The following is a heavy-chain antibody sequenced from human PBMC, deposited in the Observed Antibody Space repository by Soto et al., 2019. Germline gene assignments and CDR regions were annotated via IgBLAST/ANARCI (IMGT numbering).Heavy chain of an antibody. J-gene: IGHJ6*02. CDR1: GFTFSGYG. Sequence: QVQLVESGGGVVQPGRSLRLSCAASGFTFSGYGMHWVRQAPGKVLEWVALISYDGSNKYYADSVKGRFTISRDNSKNTLYLKMNSLRAEDAAVSYCAKDKGPYSYSTYGMDVWGQGPTVTVSS. CDR3: AKDKGPYSYSTYGMDV. V-gene: IGHV3-30*18. CDR2: ISYDGSNK. D-gene: IGHD5-18*01.